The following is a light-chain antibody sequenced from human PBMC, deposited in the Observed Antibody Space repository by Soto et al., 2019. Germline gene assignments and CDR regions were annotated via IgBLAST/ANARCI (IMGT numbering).Light chain of an antibody. CDR1: RTDVADGYDY. V-gene: IGLV2-14*03. Sequence: QSALTQPASVSGSPGQSIAISCTGVRTDVADGYDYVSWYQQHPGQAPQLIIYDVSNRPSGVSDRFSGSKSGNTASLTISGLQAEDEAEYYCTSYTSSTQFHVFGTGTKVTDL. CDR3: TSYTSSTQFHV. J-gene: IGLJ1*01. CDR2: DVS.